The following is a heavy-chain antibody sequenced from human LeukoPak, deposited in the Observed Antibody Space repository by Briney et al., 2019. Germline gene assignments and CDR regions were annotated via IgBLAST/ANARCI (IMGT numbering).Heavy chain of an antibody. Sequence: SETLSLTCAVYGGSFSGYYWSWIRQPPGKGLEWIGEINHSGSTNYNPSLKSRVTISVDTSKDQFSLKLSSVTAADTAVYYCARGANFYYYGMDVWGQGTTVTVSS. CDR1: GGSFSGYY. V-gene: IGHV4-34*01. CDR2: INHSGST. J-gene: IGHJ6*02. D-gene: IGHD2-15*01. CDR3: ARGANFYYYGMDV.